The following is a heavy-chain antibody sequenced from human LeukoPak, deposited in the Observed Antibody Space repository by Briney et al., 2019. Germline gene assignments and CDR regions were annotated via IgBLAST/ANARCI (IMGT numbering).Heavy chain of an antibody. V-gene: IGHV3-23*01. Sequence: GVSLTLFCAASRFTCNSYAMSWLPQAPGKGREGVAVLSGSHGSRYYDESAKGRFTSSRDNSNNTLYVQMNSLRAEDTAVYYCAKDPYSGSYYDYWGQGTLVTVSS. CDR3: AKDPYSGSYYDY. CDR1: RFTCNSYA. D-gene: IGHD1-26*01. CDR2: LSGSHGSR. J-gene: IGHJ4*02.